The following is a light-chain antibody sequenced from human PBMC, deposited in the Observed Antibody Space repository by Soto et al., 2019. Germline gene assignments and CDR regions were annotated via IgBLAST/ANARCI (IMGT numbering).Light chain of an antibody. CDR1: QSVSTSF. CDR2: GAS. Sequence: EFGLTQSPGTLSLSPGERATLSCRASQSVSTSFLAWYQQNPGQAPRLLIYGASSRATGIPDRFSGSGSGTDFTLTISRPEPEDFAVYYCQQYGSSRVTFGQGTKVDIK. V-gene: IGKV3-20*01. CDR3: QQYGSSRVT. J-gene: IGKJ1*01.